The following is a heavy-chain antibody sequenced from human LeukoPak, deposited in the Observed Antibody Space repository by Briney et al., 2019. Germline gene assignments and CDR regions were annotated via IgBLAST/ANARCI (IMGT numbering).Heavy chain of an antibody. Sequence: SETLSLTCAVYGGSFSGYYWSWIRQPPGKGLEWIGEINHSGSTNYNPSLKSRVTISVDTSKNQFSLKLSSVTAADTAVYYCARVTSLVVTDTRRFFDYWAREPWSPSPQ. D-gene: IGHD2-21*02. J-gene: IGHJ4*02. CDR2: INHSGST. CDR1: GGSFSGYY. CDR3: ARVTSLVVTDTRRFFDY. V-gene: IGHV4-34*01.